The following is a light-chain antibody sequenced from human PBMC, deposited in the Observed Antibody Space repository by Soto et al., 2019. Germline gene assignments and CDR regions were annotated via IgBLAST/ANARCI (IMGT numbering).Light chain of an antibody. V-gene: IGKV1-17*01. CDR3: QQYKSFSLT. J-gene: IGKJ4*01. CDR1: QGIRND. CDR2: AAS. Sequence: DIQMTQSPSSLSASVVDRVTITCLASQGIRNDLGWYQQKPGKAPKCLIYAASSLQSGVPSRFSGSGSGTEFSLTISSLQPDDFATYYCQQYKSFSLTFGGGTKVDIK.